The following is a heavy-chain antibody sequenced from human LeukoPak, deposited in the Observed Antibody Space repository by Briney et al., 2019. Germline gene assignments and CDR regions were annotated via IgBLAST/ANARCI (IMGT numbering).Heavy chain of an antibody. CDR2: INPNSGGT. J-gene: IGHJ4*02. CDR3: ARAEILGATPRPYDY. D-gene: IGHD1-26*01. CDR1: GYTFTGYY. Sequence: ASVKVSCKASGYTFTGYYMHWVRQAPGQGLEWMGWINPNSGGTNYAQKFQGRVTMTRDTSISTAYMELSRLRSDDTAVYYCARAEILGATPRPYDYWGQGTLVAVSS. V-gene: IGHV1-2*02.